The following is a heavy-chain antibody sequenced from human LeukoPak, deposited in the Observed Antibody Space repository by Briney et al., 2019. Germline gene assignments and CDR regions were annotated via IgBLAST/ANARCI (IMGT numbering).Heavy chain of an antibody. CDR3: ARTSSADYYGSGSHFDY. D-gene: IGHD3-10*01. V-gene: IGHV1-18*01. CDR1: GYTFTSFG. Sequence: GASVKVSCKASGYTFTSFGITWVRQAPGQGLEWMGWISAYNGNTNYAQYLQGRVTMTTDTSTSTAYMELRSLRSDGTAVYYCARTSSADYYGSGSHFDYWGQGTLVTVSS. J-gene: IGHJ4*02. CDR2: ISAYNGNT.